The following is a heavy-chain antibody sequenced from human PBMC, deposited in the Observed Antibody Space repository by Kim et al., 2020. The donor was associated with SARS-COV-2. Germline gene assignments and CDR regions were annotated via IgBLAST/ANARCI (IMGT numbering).Heavy chain of an antibody. CDR3: ARGGDSAAAGKNRWYFDL. J-gene: IGHJ2*01. CDR2: INHSGST. CDR1: GGSFSGYY. D-gene: IGHD6-13*01. V-gene: IGHV4-34*01. Sequence: SETLSLTCAVYGGSFSGYYWSWIRQPPGKGLEWIGEINHSGSTNYNPSLKSRVTISVDTSKNQFSLKLSSVTAADTAVYYCARGGDSAAAGKNRWYFDLWGRGTLVTVSS.